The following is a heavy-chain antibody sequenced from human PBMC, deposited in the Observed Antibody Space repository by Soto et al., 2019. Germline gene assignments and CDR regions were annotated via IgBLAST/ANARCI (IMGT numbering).Heavy chain of an antibody. J-gene: IGHJ4*02. CDR1: GGSFSGYY. CDR2: INHSGST. Sequence: SETLSLTCAVYGGSFSGYYWSWIRQPPGKGLEWIGEINHSGSTNYNPSLKSRVTISVDTSKNQFSLKLSSVTAADTAVYYCASLVAERLDYWGQGTLVTVSS. D-gene: IGHD2-8*02. V-gene: IGHV4-34*01. CDR3: ASLVAERLDY.